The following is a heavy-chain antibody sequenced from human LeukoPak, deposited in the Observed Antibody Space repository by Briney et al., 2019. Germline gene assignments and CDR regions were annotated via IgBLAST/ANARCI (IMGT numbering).Heavy chain of an antibody. CDR2: ISGSGGDT. J-gene: IGHJ5*02. D-gene: IGHD6-19*01. V-gene: IGHV3-23*01. Sequence: GGSLRLSCAASGFTFSSYAMTWVRQAPGKGLEWVSAISGSGGDTYYADSVKGRYTVSRDNSKNTLYLQINRLRAEDTAVYYCAKDPHSSGPYNWFDPWGQGTLVTVSS. CDR3: AKDPHSSGPYNWFDP. CDR1: GFTFSSYA.